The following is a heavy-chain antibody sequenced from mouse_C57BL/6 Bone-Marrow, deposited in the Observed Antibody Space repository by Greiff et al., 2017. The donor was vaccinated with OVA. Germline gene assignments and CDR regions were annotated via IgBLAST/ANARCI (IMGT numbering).Heavy chain of an antibody. CDR2: INPSNGGT. CDR3: ARFRWLQLNWYFDV. V-gene: IGHV1-53*01. D-gene: IGHD2-3*01. J-gene: IGHJ1*03. CDR1: GYTFTSYW. Sequence: QVQLQQPGTELVKPGASVKLSCKASGYTFTSYWMHWVKQRPGQGLEWIGNINPSNGGTNYNEKFKSKATLTVDNSSSTAYMQLSSLTSEDSAVYYFARFRWLQLNWYFDVWGTGTTVTVSS.